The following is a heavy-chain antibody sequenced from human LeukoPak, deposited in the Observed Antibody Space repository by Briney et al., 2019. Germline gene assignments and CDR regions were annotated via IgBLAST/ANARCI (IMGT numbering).Heavy chain of an antibody. D-gene: IGHD2-2*01. CDR1: GGSISSGGYY. V-gene: IGHV4-30-2*01. Sequence: SETLSLTCTVSGGSISSGGYYWSWIRQPPGKGLEWIGYIYHSGSTYYNPSLKSRVTISVDRSKNQFSLKLSSVTAADTAVYYCARDYHYCSSGTSCYGRYFYYYGMDVWGQGTTVTVSS. J-gene: IGHJ6*02. CDR3: ARDYHYCSSGTSCYGRYFYYYGMDV. CDR2: IYHSGST.